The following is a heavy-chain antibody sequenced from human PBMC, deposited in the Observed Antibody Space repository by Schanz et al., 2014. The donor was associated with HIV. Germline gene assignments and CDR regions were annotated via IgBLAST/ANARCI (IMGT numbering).Heavy chain of an antibody. CDR3: ARSPDYGDLRRGDWFDP. V-gene: IGHV1-46*01. CDR1: GGTFSIYA. CDR2: INPRDGST. Sequence: QVRLAQSGAEVKRPGSSVKVSCTASGGTFSIYAISWVRQAPGQGLEWMGIINPRDGSTLYAQKFQNRVSMTGDTSTSTVYMEVSSLRSEDTAVYYCARSPDYGDLRRGDWFDPWGQGTLVIVSS. D-gene: IGHD4-17*01. J-gene: IGHJ5*02.